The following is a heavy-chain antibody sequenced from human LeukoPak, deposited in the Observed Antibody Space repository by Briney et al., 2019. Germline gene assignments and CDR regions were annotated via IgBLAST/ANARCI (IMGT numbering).Heavy chain of an antibody. CDR1: GGTFSSYA. CDR2: ITPIFGTA. D-gene: IGHD3-22*01. J-gene: IGHJ4*02. V-gene: IGHV1-69*13. Sequence: VASVTVSCKASGGTFSSYAISWVRQAPGQGLEWMGGITPIFGTANYAQKFQGRVTITADESTSTAYMELSSLRSEDTAVYYCARAGGGPDYYDSSGEYDYWGQGTLVTVSS. CDR3: ARAGGGPDYYDSSGEYDY.